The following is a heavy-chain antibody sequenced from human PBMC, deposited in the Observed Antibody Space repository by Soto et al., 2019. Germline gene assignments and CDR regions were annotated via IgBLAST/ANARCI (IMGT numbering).Heavy chain of an antibody. CDR2: IWYDGSNK. V-gene: IGHV3-33*01. CDR1: GFTFSSYG. Sequence: QVQLVESGGGVVQPGRSLRLSCAASGFTFSSYGMHWVRQAPGKGLEWVAVIWYDGSNKYYADSVKGRFTISRDNSKNTLXXQXNXXRAGETAVYYCARVPWDCSSTSCYAFPHYYYGMDVWGQGTTVTVSS. D-gene: IGHD2-2*01. J-gene: IGHJ6*02. CDR3: ARVPWDCSSTSCYAFPHYYYGMDV.